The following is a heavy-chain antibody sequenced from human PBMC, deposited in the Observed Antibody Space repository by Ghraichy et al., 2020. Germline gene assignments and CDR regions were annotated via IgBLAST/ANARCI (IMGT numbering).Heavy chain of an antibody. V-gene: IGHV3-7*01. CDR3: ARSRLYDSSGYYYHFDY. D-gene: IGHD3-22*01. Sequence: GGSLRLSCAASGFTFSTYWMSWVRQAPGKGLEWVANIKQDGSEKYYVDSVKGRFTISRDNAKDSLYLQMNSLRAEDTAVYYCARSRLYDSSGYYYHFDYWGQGTLVTVSS. CDR1: GFTFSTYW. J-gene: IGHJ4*02. CDR2: IKQDGSEK.